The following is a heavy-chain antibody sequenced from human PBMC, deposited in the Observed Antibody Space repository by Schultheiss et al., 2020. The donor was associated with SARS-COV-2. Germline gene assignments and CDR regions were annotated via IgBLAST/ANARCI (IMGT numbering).Heavy chain of an antibody. CDR3: ARRSGYGDYGPRFGA. CDR2: IYYSGST. Sequence: SQTLSLTCAVSGGSISSGGYYWSWIRQPPGKGLEWIGYIYYSGSTNYNPSLKSRVTISVDTSKNQFSLKLSSVTAADTAVYYCARRSGYGDYGPRFGAWGQGTLVTVSS. CDR1: GGSISSGGYY. V-gene: IGHV4-61*08. D-gene: IGHD4-17*01. J-gene: IGHJ5*02.